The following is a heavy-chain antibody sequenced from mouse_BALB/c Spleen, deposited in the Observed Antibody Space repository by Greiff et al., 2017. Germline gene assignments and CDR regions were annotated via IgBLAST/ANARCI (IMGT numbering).Heavy chain of an antibody. D-gene: IGHD4-1*02. CDR1: GFNIKDTY. J-gene: IGHJ2*01. Sequence: VQLQQSGAELVKPGASVELSCTASGFNIKDTYMHWVKQRPEQGLEWIGRIDPANGNTKYDPKFQGKATITADTSSNTAYLQLSSLTSEDTAVYYCASPNWDGGYFDYWGQGTTLTVSS. V-gene: IGHV14-3*02. CDR3: ASPNWDGGYFDY. CDR2: IDPANGNT.